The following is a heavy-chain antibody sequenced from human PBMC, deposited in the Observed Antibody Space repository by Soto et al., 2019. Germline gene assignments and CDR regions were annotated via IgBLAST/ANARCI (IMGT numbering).Heavy chain of an antibody. CDR1: GFTFSNAW. Sequence: EVHLVESGGGLVKPGGSLRLSCAASGFTFSNAWINWVRQAPGKGLEWVGRIKSKTDGGTTDFAAPVKGRFAISRDDSKDMVYLQMNSLKTEDTGRYYCNTDSYSTMIVVRCDYWGHLTLVTV. J-gene: IGHJ4*01. V-gene: IGHV3-15*07. CDR3: NTDSYSTMIVVRCDY. CDR2: IKSKTDGGTT. D-gene: IGHD3-22*01.